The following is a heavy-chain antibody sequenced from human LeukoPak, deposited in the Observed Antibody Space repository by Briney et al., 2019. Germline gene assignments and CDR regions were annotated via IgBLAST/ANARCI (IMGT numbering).Heavy chain of an antibody. D-gene: IGHD2-21*01. CDR3: ASNSCGGDCYSGFDY. J-gene: IGHJ4*02. Sequence: GGSLRLSCTASRFTFTSYAMNWVRQAPGKGLEWVSTISGSGGSTYYADSVKGRFTISRDNSKNTLYLQMNSLRAEDTAVYYCASNSCGGDCYSGFDYWGQGTLVTV. CDR2: ISGSGGST. CDR1: RFTFTSYA. V-gene: IGHV3-23*01.